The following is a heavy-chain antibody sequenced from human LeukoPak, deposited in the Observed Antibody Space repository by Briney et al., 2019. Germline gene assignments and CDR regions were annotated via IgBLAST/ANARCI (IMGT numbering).Heavy chain of an antibody. Sequence: GGSLRLSCAASGFTFDDYAMHWVRQAPGKGLEWVSGISWNSGSIGYADSVKGRFTISRDNAKNSLYLQMNSLRAEDTALYYCANLLNQYCSSTSCLDYWGQGTLVTVSS. J-gene: IGHJ4*02. CDR2: ISWNSGSI. D-gene: IGHD2-2*01. V-gene: IGHV3-9*01. CDR3: ANLLNQYCSSTSCLDY. CDR1: GFTFDDYA.